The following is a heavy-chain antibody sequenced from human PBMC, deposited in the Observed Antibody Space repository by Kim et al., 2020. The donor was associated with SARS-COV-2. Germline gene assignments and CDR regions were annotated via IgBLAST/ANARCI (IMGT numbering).Heavy chain of an antibody. CDR1: GYTFTSYG. CDR2: ISAYNGNT. J-gene: IGHJ6*02. Sequence: ASVKVSCKASGYTFTSYGISWVRQAPGQGLEWMGWISAYNGNTNYAQKLQGRVTMTTDTSTSTAYMELRSLRSDDTAVYYCARDIVVVPAAMDGDYYYYGMDVWGQGTTVTVSS. D-gene: IGHD2-2*01. CDR3: ARDIVVVPAAMDGDYYYYGMDV. V-gene: IGHV1-18*01.